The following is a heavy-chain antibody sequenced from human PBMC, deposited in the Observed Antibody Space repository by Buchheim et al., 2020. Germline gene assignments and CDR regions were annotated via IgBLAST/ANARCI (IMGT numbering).Heavy chain of an antibody. CDR2: ISYDGSNK. V-gene: IGHV3-30*04. Sequence: QVQLVESGGGVVQPGRSLRLSCAASGFTFSSYAMHWVRQAPGKGLEWVAVISYDGSNKYYADSVKGRFTISREHSKNTLYLQMNSLRAEDTAVYYCARSTTMIAYYFDYWGQGTL. CDR1: GFTFSSYA. D-gene: IGHD3-22*01. J-gene: IGHJ4*02. CDR3: ARSTTMIAYYFDY.